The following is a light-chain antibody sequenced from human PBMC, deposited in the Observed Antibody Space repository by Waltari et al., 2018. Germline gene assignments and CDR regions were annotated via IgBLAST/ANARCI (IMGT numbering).Light chain of an antibody. CDR1: QSIGYS. V-gene: IGKV3-15*01. Sequence: EIMMTQSPATLAVSPGDRATLSCRASQSIGYSLAWYQQKPGQVPRLLIYDASTRATGISDRFSGTGSGTEFTLTINSLQSEDFAVYYCQQYSDWPPYNFGQGTKV. CDR3: QQYSDWPPYN. J-gene: IGKJ2*01. CDR2: DAS.